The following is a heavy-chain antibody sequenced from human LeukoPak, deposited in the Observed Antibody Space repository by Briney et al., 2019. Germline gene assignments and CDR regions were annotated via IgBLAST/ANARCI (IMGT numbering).Heavy chain of an antibody. J-gene: IGHJ4*02. D-gene: IGHD6-13*01. CDR2: ISESGGVT. CDR1: GFIFSSYA. CDR3: AKDSAAAYYYFDY. V-gene: IGHV3-23*01. Sequence: GGSLRLPCAASGFIFSSYAMNWVRQAPGKGLEWVSGISESGGVTYYADSVKGRFTISRDSSKNTLYLQMNSLRAEDTALYYCAKDSAAAYYYFDYWGQGTLVTVSS.